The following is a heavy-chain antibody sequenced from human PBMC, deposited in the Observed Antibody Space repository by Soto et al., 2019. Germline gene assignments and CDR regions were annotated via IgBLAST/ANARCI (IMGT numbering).Heavy chain of an antibody. CDR2: INWDDDE. CDR1: GFSLNTSAMC. V-gene: IGHV2-70*01. J-gene: IGHJ4*01. CDR3: ARIHYRGVGPIVTFPHYYIDS. Sequence: SGPPPVNPTQTLTLTCTLSGFSLNTSAMCVTWIRQAPWKALEWLALINWDDDEYYSGSLKTRLTISKDTSKNQVVLTMTNMDPVDTATYYCARIHYRGVGPIVTFPHYYIDSWGQGSLVTVSS. D-gene: IGHD2-21*01.